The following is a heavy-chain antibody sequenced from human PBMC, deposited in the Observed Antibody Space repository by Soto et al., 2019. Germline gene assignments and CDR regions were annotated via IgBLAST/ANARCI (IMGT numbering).Heavy chain of an antibody. CDR3: ARFLPSIAAAPYGMDV. CDR2: IIPIFGTA. J-gene: IGHJ6*02. CDR1: GGTFSSYA. Sequence: SVKVSCKASGGTFSSYAISWVRQAPGQGLEWMGGIIPIFGTANYAQKFQGRVTITADESTSTAYMELSSLRSEDTAVYYCARFLPSIAAAPYGMDVWGQGTTVTVSS. V-gene: IGHV1-69*13. D-gene: IGHD6-25*01.